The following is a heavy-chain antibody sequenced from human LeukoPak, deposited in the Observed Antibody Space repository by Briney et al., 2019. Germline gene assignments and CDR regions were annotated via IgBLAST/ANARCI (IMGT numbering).Heavy chain of an antibody. V-gene: IGHV4-38-2*02. CDR2: VSHRGST. Sequence: SETLSLTCTVSGYSISNGYYWGWIRQSPGKGLEWVGSVSHRGSTYHNPSLRSRVTISVDRSKQKFSLKLTSVAAADTAVYFCARGAEYYAIWRGYAAYSDYWGQGTLVTVSS. CDR1: GYSISNGYY. CDR3: ARGAEYYAIWRGYAAYSDY. D-gene: IGHD3-3*01. J-gene: IGHJ4*02.